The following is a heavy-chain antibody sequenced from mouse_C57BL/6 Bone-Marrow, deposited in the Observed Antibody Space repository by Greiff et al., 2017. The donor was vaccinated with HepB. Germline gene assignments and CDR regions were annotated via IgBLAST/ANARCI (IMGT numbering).Heavy chain of an antibody. D-gene: IGHD1-1*01. J-gene: IGHJ2*01. Sequence: EVQLQQSGTVLARPGASVKMSCKTSGYTFTSYWMHWVKQRPGQGLEWIGAIYPGNSDTSYNQKFKGKAKLTAVTSASTAYMELSSLTNEDSAVYYCTREGTTVVATPYFDYWGQGTTLTVSS. CDR2: IYPGNSDT. CDR3: TREGTTVVATPYFDY. CDR1: GYTFTSYW. V-gene: IGHV1-5*01.